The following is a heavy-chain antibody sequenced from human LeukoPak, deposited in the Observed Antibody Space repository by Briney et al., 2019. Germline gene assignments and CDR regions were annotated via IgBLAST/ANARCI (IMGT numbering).Heavy chain of an antibody. CDR1: GYTFTAYG. CDR3: AKDGGLDMLTKWDYYGMDV. V-gene: IGHV1-18*04. J-gene: IGHJ6*04. Sequence: ASVKVSCTASGYTFTAYGISWVRHAPGHGLEWMGGITSYTDNTLYAQNFHGRVTMTTDTWTTTAYMELRSLRCGDTAVYYCAKDGGLDMLTKWDYYGMDVWGTETTVIVSS. CDR2: ITSYTDNT. D-gene: IGHD1-26*01.